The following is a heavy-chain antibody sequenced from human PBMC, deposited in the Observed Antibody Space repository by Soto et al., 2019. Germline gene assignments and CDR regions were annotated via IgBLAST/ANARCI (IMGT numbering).Heavy chain of an antibody. J-gene: IGHJ6*02. CDR3: ASNGVYYYYGMDV. D-gene: IGHD2-8*01. V-gene: IGHV5-10-1*01. CDR1: GYSFTSYW. Sequence: GESLKISCKGSGYSFTSYWISWVRQMPGKGLEWMGRIDPSDSYTNYSPSFQGHVTISADKSISAAYLQWSSLKASDTAMYYCASNGVYYYYGMDVWGQGTTVTVSS. CDR2: IDPSDSYT.